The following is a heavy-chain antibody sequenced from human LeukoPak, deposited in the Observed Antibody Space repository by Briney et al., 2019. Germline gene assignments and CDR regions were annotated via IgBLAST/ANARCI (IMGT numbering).Heavy chain of an antibody. CDR2: ISSSSSYI. J-gene: IGHJ5*02. CDR3: ARDSGRGYCSSTSCSNWFDP. CDR1: GFTFSSYS. D-gene: IGHD2-2*03. Sequence: GRSLRLSCAASGFTFSSYSMNWVRQAPGKGLEWVSSISSSSSYIYYADSVKGRFTISRDNAKNSLYLQMNSLRAEDTAVYYCARDSGRGYCSSTSCSNWFDPWGQGTLVTVSS. V-gene: IGHV3-21*01.